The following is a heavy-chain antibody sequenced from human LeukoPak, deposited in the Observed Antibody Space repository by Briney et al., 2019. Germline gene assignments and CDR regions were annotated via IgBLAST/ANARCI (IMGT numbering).Heavy chain of an antibody. Sequence: PSQTLSLTCTVSGRSISSGSYYWSWIRQPAGRGLEWIGRIYTSGSTNYNPSLKSRVTISVDTSKNQFSLKLRSVTAADAAVYYCARDRGYYDSSGYCAYYFDYWGQGTRVTVSS. CDR1: GRSISSGSYY. V-gene: IGHV4-61*02. D-gene: IGHD3-22*01. J-gene: IGHJ4*02. CDR2: IYTSGST. CDR3: ARDRGYYDSSGYCAYYFDY.